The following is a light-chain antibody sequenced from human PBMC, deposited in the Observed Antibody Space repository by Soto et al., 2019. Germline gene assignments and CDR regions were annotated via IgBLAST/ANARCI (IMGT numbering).Light chain of an antibody. V-gene: IGKV3D-20*02. Sequence: EIVLTQSPGTMSLSPGERATLSCRASQSISSSHLAWYQQKPDQTPRLLIYGASNRATGIPDRFSGSGSGTDFTLTISRLEPEDFAVYNCQQRRSWPPTITFGQGTRLDIK. CDR1: QSISSSH. CDR2: GAS. CDR3: QQRRSWPPTIT. J-gene: IGKJ5*01.